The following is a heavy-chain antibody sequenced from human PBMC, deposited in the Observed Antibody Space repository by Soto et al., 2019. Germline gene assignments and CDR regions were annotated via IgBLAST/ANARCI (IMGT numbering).Heavy chain of an antibody. D-gene: IGHD3-22*01. CDR1: EGSLTGYY. J-gene: IGHJ1*01. V-gene: IGHV4-34*02. CDR2: IFESGVT. Sequence: HVRLQQWGAGLLRPSGTLSLTCNVSEGSLTGYYWAWIRQPPGHGLQWIGEIFESGVTYYNPSLKPRVTMSIETSKNQFSLRLTSVTAADTAVYYCANRFRGYRVGNEWGQGILVTVSS. CDR3: ANRFRGYRVGNE.